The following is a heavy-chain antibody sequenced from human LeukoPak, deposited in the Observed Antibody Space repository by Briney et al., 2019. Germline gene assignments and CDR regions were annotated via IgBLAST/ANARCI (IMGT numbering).Heavy chain of an antibody. CDR2: ISGSGGST. J-gene: IGHJ4*02. Sequence: GGSMRLSCAASGLTFSSYAMSWVRQAPGKGLEWVSAISGSGGSTYYADSVKGRFTISRDNSKNTLYLQMNSLRVEDTAVYYCAKETGYDSSGGFDYWGQGTLVTVSS. V-gene: IGHV3-23*01. CDR1: GLTFSSYA. D-gene: IGHD3-22*01. CDR3: AKETGYDSSGGFDY.